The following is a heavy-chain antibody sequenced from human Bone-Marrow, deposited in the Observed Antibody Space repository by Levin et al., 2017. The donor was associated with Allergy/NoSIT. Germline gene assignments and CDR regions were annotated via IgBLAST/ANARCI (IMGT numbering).Heavy chain of an antibody. CDR3: ARNGAWSFEF. Sequence: SYASSGFTFSGYWMAWVRQAPGKGLEWVANINRDGGDGYYVDSVKGRFTISRDNARNSLDLQMNSLRVEDTAVYYCARNGAWSFEFWGQGTLVTVSS. D-gene: IGHD2-8*01. CDR1: GFTFSGYW. V-gene: IGHV3-7*02. J-gene: IGHJ4*02. CDR2: INRDGGDG.